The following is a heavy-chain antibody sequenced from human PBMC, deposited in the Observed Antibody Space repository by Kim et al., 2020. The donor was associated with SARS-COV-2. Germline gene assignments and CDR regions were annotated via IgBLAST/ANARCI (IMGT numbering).Heavy chain of an antibody. D-gene: IGHD6-19*01. CDR2: IYPGDSDS. CDR1: GYSFTSYW. J-gene: IGHJ4*02. CDR3: ARRVAVAGLTFDY. V-gene: IGHV5-51*01. Sequence: GESLKISCKGSGYSFTSYWIGWVRQRPGKGLEWMGMIYPGDSDSRYSPSFQGQVTISADRSISTAYLQWSSLKASDSAIYYCARRVAVAGLTFDYWGQGT.